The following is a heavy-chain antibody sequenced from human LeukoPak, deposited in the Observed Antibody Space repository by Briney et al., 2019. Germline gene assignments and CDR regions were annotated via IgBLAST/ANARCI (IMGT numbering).Heavy chain of an antibody. D-gene: IGHD2-15*01. Sequence: GGSLRLSCAASGFTVSNNYMSWVRQAPGKGLEWVSAIYSGGSTFFADSAKGRFNISRDNSKNTLYLQMNSLRTEDTAVYYCASGLRGYGIWGQGTRVTVSS. V-gene: IGHV3-53*01. J-gene: IGHJ3*02. CDR1: GFTVSNNY. CDR3: ASGLRGYGI. CDR2: IYSGGST.